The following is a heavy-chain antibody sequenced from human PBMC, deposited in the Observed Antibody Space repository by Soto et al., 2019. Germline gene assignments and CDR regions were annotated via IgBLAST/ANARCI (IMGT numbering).Heavy chain of an antibody. D-gene: IGHD3-3*01. CDR2: ISYDGSNK. Sequence: LRLSCAASGFTFSSYGMHWVRQAPGKGLEWVAVISYDGSNKYYADSVKGRFTISRDNSKNTLYLQMNSLRAEDTAVYYCAKCRWGLLRFLECNGMDVWGQGTTVTVSS. CDR3: AKCRWGLLRFLECNGMDV. J-gene: IGHJ6*02. CDR1: GFTFSSYG. V-gene: IGHV3-30*18.